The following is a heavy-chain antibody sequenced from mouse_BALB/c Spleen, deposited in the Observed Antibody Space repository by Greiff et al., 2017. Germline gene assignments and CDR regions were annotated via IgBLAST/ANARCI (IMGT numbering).Heavy chain of an antibody. CDR1: GYSITSYYA. CDR2: ISYSGST. D-gene: IGHD1-1*01. CDR3: ASYGSPWFAY. V-gene: IGHV3-2*02. Sequence: EVKLQESGPGLVKPSQSLSLTCTVTGYSITSYYAWNWIRQFPGNKLEWMGYISYSGSTSYNPSLKSRISITRDTSKNQFFLQLNSVTTEDTATYYCASYGSPWFAYWGQGTLVTVSA. J-gene: IGHJ3*01.